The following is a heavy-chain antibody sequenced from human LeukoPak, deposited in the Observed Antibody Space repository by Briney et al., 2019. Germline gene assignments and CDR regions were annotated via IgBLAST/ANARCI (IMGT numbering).Heavy chain of an antibody. CDR3: ARGPTRYYCDC. Sequence: PSETLSLTCTVSSGSISSYYWSWIRQPPGKGLEWIGYIFYSGSTNYNPSLKSRVTISVDTSKNQFSLGLSSVTAADTAVYYCARGPTRYYCDCWGQGTLVTVSS. CDR1: SGSISSYY. D-gene: IGHD4-17*01. V-gene: IGHV4-59*01. J-gene: IGHJ4*02. CDR2: IFYSGST.